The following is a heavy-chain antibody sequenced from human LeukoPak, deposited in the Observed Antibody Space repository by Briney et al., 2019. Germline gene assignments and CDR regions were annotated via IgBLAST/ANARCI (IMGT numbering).Heavy chain of an antibody. CDR3: ARLKNYAYDY. J-gene: IGHJ4*02. CDR2: IKPDGSDK. V-gene: IGHV3-7*05. CDR1: GFTFSNSW. Sequence: PGGSLRLSCAASGFTFSNSWMSWVRQAPGKGLQWVANIKPDGSDKYYVDSVKGRFTISRDNAKNSLSLQMNSLRAEDTAVCYCARLKNYAYDYWGQGTLVTVSS. D-gene: IGHD1-7*01.